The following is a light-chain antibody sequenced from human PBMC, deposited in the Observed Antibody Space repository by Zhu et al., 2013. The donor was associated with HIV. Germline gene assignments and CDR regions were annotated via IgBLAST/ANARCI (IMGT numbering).Light chain of an antibody. J-gene: IGKJ4*01. Sequence: EIVLTQSPGTLSLSPGERATLSCRASQSVSRNLAWYQQRAGQAPRLLIYGASTRATDIPARFSGSGSGTEFTLTITSLQSEDFALYYCQQYDNWPPLTFGGGTRVEIK. CDR3: QQYDNWPPLT. CDR2: GAS. V-gene: IGKV3-15*01. CDR1: QSVSRN.